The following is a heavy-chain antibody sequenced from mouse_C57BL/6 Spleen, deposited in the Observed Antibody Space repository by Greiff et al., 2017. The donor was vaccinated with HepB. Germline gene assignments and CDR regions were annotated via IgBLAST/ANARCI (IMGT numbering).Heavy chain of an antibody. V-gene: IGHV5-6*01. CDR1: GFTFSSYG. CDR3: ARDAMDY. J-gene: IGHJ4*01. CDR2: ISSGGSYT. Sequence: EVLLVESGGDLVKPGGSLKLSCAASGFTFSSYGMSWVRQTPDKRLEWVANISSGGSYTYYPDSVKGRFTISRDNAKNTLYLHISSLKSEDTAMYYCARDAMDYWGQGTSVTVSS.